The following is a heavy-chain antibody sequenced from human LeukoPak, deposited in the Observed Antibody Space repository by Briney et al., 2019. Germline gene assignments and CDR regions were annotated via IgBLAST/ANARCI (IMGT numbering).Heavy chain of an antibody. CDR3: ARVPMVRGVGFHFDY. V-gene: IGHV4-59*01. D-gene: IGHD3-10*01. Sequence: PSETLSLTCTVSGGSISSYYWSWIRQPPGKGLEWIGYIYYSGSTNYNPSLKSRVTISVDTSKNQFSLKLSSVTAADTAVYYCARVPMVRGVGFHFDYWGQGTLVTVSS. CDR2: IYYSGST. J-gene: IGHJ4*02. CDR1: GGSISSYY.